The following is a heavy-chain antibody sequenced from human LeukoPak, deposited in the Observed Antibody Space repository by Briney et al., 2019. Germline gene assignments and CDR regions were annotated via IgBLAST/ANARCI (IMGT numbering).Heavy chain of an antibody. V-gene: IGHV1-2*02. CDR3: ARENNSGSYRKAAFDY. J-gene: IGHJ4*02. D-gene: IGHD6-19*01. CDR2: INPNGGGT. Sequence: ASVKVSCKSSGYTFTDYYMHWVRQAPGQGLEWMGWINPNGGGTNYAQSFQGRVTMSRDTSIGTAYMELSSLISDDTAIYYCARENNSGSYRKAAFDYWGQGTLATVNS. CDR1: GYTFTDYY.